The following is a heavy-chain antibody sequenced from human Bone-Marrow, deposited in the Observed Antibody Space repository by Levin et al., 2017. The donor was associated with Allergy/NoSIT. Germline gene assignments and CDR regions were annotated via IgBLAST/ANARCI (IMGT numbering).Heavy chain of an antibody. V-gene: IGHV4-31*03. CDR3: ARVSASGYDFRGHFDY. D-gene: IGHD5-12*01. CDR2: IYYSGTT. J-gene: IGHJ4*02. Sequence: SETLSLTCTVSGGSISSGADYWSWVRQHPGKGLEWIGYIYYSGTTYYNPSLKSRVTISVDTSKNQFSLSLTSVTAADTAVYYCARVSASGYDFRGHFDYWGQGTLVTVSS. CDR1: GGSISSGADY.